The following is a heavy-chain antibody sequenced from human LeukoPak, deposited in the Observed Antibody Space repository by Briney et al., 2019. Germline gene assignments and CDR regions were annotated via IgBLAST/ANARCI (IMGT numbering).Heavy chain of an antibody. D-gene: IGHD6-6*01. V-gene: IGHV3-7*01. Sequence: GGSLRLSCAASGFTFSNYWMTWVRQAPGKGLEWGANIKQEGSEKYYVDSVKGRFTISRDNAKNSLFLQMNSLRAEHTAVYYCARDVSDENGSSSRIHLDSWGQGTLVSVSS. CDR1: GFTFSNYW. CDR3: ARDVSDENGSSSRIHLDS. J-gene: IGHJ4*02. CDR2: IKQEGSEK.